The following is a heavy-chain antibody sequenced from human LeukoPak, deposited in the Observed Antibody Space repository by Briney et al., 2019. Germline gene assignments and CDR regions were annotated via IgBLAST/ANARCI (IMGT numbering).Heavy chain of an antibody. CDR3: AKGAGYNNGDASDV. Sequence: PGGSLRLSCAASGFTFDDYAMHWVRQAPGKGLEWVSLISGDGGSTYYADSVTGRFTISRDNSKNSLYLQMNSLRTEDTAFYYCAKGAGYNNGDASDVWGLGTMVTVSS. J-gene: IGHJ3*01. V-gene: IGHV3-43*02. D-gene: IGHD5-24*01. CDR2: ISGDGGST. CDR1: GFTFDDYA.